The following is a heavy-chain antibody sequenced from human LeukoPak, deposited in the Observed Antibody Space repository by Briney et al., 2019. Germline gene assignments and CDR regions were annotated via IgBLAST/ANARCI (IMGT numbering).Heavy chain of an antibody. CDR3: ARGTEAFDY. Sequence: GGSLRLSCAASGLTFSNYWMSWVRQAPGKGLEWVANVNQNEKETYYVDSVKGRFTISRDNAKNSLYLQMNSLRAEDTALYYCARGTEAFDYWGQGTLVTVSS. V-gene: IGHV3-7*03. CDR2: VNQNEKET. J-gene: IGHJ4*02. CDR1: GLTFSNYW.